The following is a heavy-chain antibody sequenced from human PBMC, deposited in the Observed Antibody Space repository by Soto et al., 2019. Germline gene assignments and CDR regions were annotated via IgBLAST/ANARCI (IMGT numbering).Heavy chain of an antibody. J-gene: IGHJ6*02. D-gene: IGHD3-3*01. V-gene: IGHV1-69*13. CDR2: IIPIFGTA. CDR3: ARKRITISGVGMDV. CDR1: GGTFSSYA. Sequence: ASVKVSCKASGGTFSSYAISWVRQAPGQGLEWMGGIIPIFGTANYAQKFQGRVTITADESTSTAYMELSRLRSEDTAVYYCARKRITISGVGMDVWGQGTTVTVSS.